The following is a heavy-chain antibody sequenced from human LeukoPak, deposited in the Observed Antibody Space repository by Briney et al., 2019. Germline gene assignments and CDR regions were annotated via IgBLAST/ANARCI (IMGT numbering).Heavy chain of an antibody. J-gene: IGHJ6*03. D-gene: IGHD3-16*01. CDR3: AREGYSYADYYCYYMDV. V-gene: IGHV3-30*01. CDR1: GFTFSSYG. Sequence: GRSLRLSCAASGFTFSSYGLHWVRQAPGKGLEWVSFISYHGGNKYYADSVKGRFTISRDNSKSTLNLQLDSLSTEDTAVYYCAREGYSYADYYCYYMDVWGEGTTVTVSS. CDR2: ISYHGGNK.